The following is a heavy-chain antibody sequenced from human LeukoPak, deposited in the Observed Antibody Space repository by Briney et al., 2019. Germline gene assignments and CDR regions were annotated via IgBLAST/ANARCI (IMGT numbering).Heavy chain of an antibody. J-gene: IGHJ5*02. CDR2: IYTSGST. Sequence: PSETLSLTCTVSGGSISSGSYYWSWIRQPAGKGLEWIGRIYTSGSTNYNPSLKSRVTISVDTSKNQFSLKLSSVTAADTAVYYCARGTEDCSSTSCYRAYNWFDPWGQGTLVTVSS. D-gene: IGHD2-2*01. CDR3: ARGTEDCSSTSCYRAYNWFDP. CDR1: GGSISSGSYY. V-gene: IGHV4-61*02.